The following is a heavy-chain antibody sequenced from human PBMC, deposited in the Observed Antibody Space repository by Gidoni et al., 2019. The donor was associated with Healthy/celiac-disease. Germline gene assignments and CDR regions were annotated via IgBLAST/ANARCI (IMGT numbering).Heavy chain of an antibody. Sequence: QLQLQESGPGLVKPSETLSLPCTVSGCSISSRSSYWGWLRQPPGKGLEWIGSSYYSGSTYYNPALKSRVTISVDTSKNQFSLKLSSVTAADTAVYYCARHCHNYDILTGILSRYAFDIWGQGTMVTVSS. CDR1: GCSISSRSSY. CDR3: ARHCHNYDILTGILSRYAFDI. J-gene: IGHJ3*02. V-gene: IGHV4-39*01. D-gene: IGHD3-9*01. CDR2: SYYSGST.